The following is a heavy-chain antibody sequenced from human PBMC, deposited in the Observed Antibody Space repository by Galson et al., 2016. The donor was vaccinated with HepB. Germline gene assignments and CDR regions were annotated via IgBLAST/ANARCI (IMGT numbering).Heavy chain of an antibody. V-gene: IGHV6-1*01. Sequence: CAISGDSVSTNSGAWNWIRQSPSRGLEWLGRTYYRSKWYNDYAVSVKGRVIINADTIKNKFSLHLNSVTPEDTAVYYCARDAEYNWNPNWFDSWGQGTLVTVAS. J-gene: IGHJ5*01. CDR2: TYYRSKWYN. CDR3: ARDAEYNWNPNWFDS. CDR1: GDSVSTNSGA. D-gene: IGHD1-1*01.